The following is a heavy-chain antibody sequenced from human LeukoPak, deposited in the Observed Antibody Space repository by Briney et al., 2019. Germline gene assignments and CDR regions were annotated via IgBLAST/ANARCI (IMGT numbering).Heavy chain of an antibody. Sequence: SETLSLTCTVSGGSISSSSYYWGWIRQPPGKGLEWIGSIYYSGSTYYNPSLKSRVTISVDTSKNQFSLKLSSVTAADTAVYYCARDTAEAPHFDYWGQGTLVTVSS. V-gene: IGHV4-39*07. J-gene: IGHJ4*02. CDR2: IYYSGST. D-gene: IGHD5-18*01. CDR1: GGSISSSSYY. CDR3: ARDTAEAPHFDY.